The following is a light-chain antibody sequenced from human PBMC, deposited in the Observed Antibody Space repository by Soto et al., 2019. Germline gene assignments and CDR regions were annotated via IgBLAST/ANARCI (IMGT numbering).Light chain of an antibody. V-gene: IGKV3-20*01. CDR1: QSVSNNY. J-gene: IGKJ1*01. CDR2: GAS. CDR3: QQYGSSGT. Sequence: EIVLTQSPGTLSLSPGERATLSCRASQSVSNNYLAWYQQKPGQAPQLLIYGASNRATGIPDRFSGSGSGTDFTLTISRLEPEDFAVYYCQQYGSSGTFGQGTKVEIK.